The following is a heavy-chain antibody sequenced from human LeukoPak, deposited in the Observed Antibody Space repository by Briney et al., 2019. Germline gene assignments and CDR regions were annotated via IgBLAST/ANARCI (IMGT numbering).Heavy chain of an antibody. Sequence: SVKVSCKASGGTFSSYAISWVRQAPGQGLEWMGRIIPILGIANYAQKFQGRVTITADKSTSTAYMELSSLRSEDTAVYYCARVPITYYYGSGSYWAAFDIWGQGTMVTVSS. V-gene: IGHV1-69*04. D-gene: IGHD3-10*01. CDR1: GGTFSSYA. J-gene: IGHJ3*02. CDR2: IIPILGIA. CDR3: ARVPITYYYGSGSYWAAFDI.